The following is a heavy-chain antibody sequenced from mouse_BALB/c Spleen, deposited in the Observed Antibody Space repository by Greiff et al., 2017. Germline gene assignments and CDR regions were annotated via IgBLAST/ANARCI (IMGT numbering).Heavy chain of an antibody. CDR3: ARDRYGGAMDY. J-gene: IGHJ4*01. CDR2: IRNKANGYTT. Sequence: DVMLVESGGGLVQPGGSLRLSCATSGFTFTDYYMSWVRQPPGKALEWLGFIRNKANGYTTEYSASVKGRFTISRDNSQSILYLQMNTLRAEDSTTYYCARDRYGGAMDYWGQGTSVTVSS. CDR1: GFTFTDYY. D-gene: IGHD2-14*01. V-gene: IGHV7-3*02.